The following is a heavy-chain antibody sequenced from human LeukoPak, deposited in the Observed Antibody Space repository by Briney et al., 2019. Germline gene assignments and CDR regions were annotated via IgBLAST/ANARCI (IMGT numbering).Heavy chain of an antibody. V-gene: IGHV1-24*01. CDR2: FDPEDGET. Sequence: ASVKVSCKVSGYTLTELSMHWVRQAPGKGLEWMGGFDPEDGETIYAQKFQGRVTMTEDTSTDTAYMELSSLRSEDTAVYYCATPAYYYGSGSYYTQFHYWGQGTLVSVSS. CDR1: GYTLTELS. J-gene: IGHJ4*02. CDR3: ATPAYYYGSGSYYTQFHY. D-gene: IGHD3-10*01.